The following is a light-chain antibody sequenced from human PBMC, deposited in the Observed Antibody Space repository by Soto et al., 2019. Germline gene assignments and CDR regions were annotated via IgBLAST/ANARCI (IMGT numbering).Light chain of an antibody. J-gene: IGKJ3*01. CDR3: QQYDNLLT. CDR1: QDISNY. CDR2: DAS. V-gene: IGKV1-33*01. Sequence: DIQMTQSPSSLSASVGDRVTITCQASQDISNYLNWYQQKPGKAPKLLIYDASNLETGVPSRFSGSGSGTDFTFTISSLQPEDNATYYCQQYDNLLTFGPGTKVDIK.